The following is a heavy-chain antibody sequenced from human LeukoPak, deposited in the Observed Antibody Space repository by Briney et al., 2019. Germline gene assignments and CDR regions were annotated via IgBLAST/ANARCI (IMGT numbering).Heavy chain of an antibody. D-gene: IGHD3-16*01. Sequence: SETLSLTCAVSGAALSSGGYSWTWIRQSPGKGLEWIGFSYHSGSTYYSPSLKSRVTISVDLSKNQFSLKLSSVTAADTAVYYWARGGQLRYNDYVLDSWGQGTLVTVSS. J-gene: IGHJ4*02. CDR2: SYHSGST. V-gene: IGHV4-30-2*06. CDR3: ARGGQLRYNDYVLDS. CDR1: GAALSSGGYS.